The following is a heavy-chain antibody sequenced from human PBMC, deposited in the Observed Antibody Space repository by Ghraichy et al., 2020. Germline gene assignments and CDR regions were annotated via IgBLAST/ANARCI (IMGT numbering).Heavy chain of an antibody. J-gene: IGHJ6*02. CDR3: ARGMSPYYSYGLDV. CDR1: GGSFSGDN. V-gene: IGHV4-34*01. Sequence: SETLSLTCAVSGGSFSGDNWNWIRQPPGKGLEWIGEINHSGGTNYNSSLKSRATILEDTSKHQFSLKLTSVTAADTAVYYCARGMSPYYSYGLDVWGQGTTVTVSS. CDR2: INHSGGT.